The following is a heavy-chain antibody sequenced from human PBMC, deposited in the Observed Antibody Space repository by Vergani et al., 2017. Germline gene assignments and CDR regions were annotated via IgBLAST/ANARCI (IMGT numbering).Heavy chain of an antibody. D-gene: IGHD3-22*01. V-gene: IGHV5-51*01. Sequence: EVQLVQSGAEVKKPGESLKISCQISGYSFTNYWIGWVRQMPGKGLECMGIIHPADSDTRYSPSFQGQVTISVDKSISTAYLQRSSLTASDSAMYYCARLYGRDSSGSKYFDYWGQGTLVTVSS. J-gene: IGHJ4*02. CDR3: ARLYGRDSSGSKYFDY. CDR1: GYSFTNYW. CDR2: IHPADSDT.